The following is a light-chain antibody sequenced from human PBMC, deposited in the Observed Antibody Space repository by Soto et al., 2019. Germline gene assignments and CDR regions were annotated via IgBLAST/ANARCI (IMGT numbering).Light chain of an antibody. CDR3: QSYDSSLSGYV. J-gene: IGLJ3*02. CDR2: ANT. CDR1: SSNIGAGYE. Sequence: QSVLTQPPSVSVAPGQRVTISCTGSSSNIGAGYEVHWYQPLPGTAPKLLIYANTNRPSGVPDRFSGSKSGTSASLAITGLQAEDEADYYCQSYDSSLSGYVFGGGTKVTVL. V-gene: IGLV1-40*01.